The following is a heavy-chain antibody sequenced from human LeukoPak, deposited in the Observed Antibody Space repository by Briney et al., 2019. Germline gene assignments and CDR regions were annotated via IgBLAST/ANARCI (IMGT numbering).Heavy chain of an antibody. CDR1: GGSISSGDYY. CDR3: ARVSGGSVIFHY. V-gene: IGHV4-31*03. J-gene: IGHJ4*02. D-gene: IGHD3-16*01. Sequence: SQTLSLTCTVSGGSISSGDYYWTWIRQHPGKGLEWIGYIYYTGSTYYNPSLKSRVILSVDTSKNQISLRLNSVTAADTAIYYCARVSGGSVIFHYWGQGALVTVSS. CDR2: IYYTGST.